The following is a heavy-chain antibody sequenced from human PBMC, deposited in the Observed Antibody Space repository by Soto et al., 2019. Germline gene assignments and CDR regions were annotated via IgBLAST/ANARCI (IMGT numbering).Heavy chain of an antibody. CDR1: GDSISNYY. Sequence: QVQLQESGPGLVKPSETLSLTCTVSGDSISNYYWTWIRQPPGKGLEWIGCLYNSGNPNYNPSLTSXXPXSXXPSNTPSSLRVNSVTAADTAVYYCASTKQWLAFDYWGQGALVTVSS. CDR2: LYNSGNP. CDR3: ASTKQWLAFDY. V-gene: IGHV4-59*01. D-gene: IGHD6-19*01. J-gene: IGHJ4*02.